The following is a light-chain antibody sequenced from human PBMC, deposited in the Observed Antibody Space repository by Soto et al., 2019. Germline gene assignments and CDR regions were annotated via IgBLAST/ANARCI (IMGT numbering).Light chain of an antibody. CDR2: DAP. CDR3: QQYSSFWNT. V-gene: IGKV1-5*01. CDR1: QGISAW. Sequence: DIQMTQSPSTLSASVGDRVTITCRASQGISAWLAWYQQKPGKAPKLLIFDAPTLQSGVPSRFSGSGSGTDFTLTISSLQPDDFATYYCQQYSSFWNTFGQGTKLEIK. J-gene: IGKJ2*01.